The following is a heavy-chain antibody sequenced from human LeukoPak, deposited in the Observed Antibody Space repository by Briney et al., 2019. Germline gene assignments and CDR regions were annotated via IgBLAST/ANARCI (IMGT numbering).Heavy chain of an antibody. CDR3: AREDAGLDY. CDR1: GYTFTNYY. J-gene: IGHJ4*02. V-gene: IGHV1-69*13. Sequence: SVKVSCKASGYTFTNYYILWVRQAPGQGLEWMGGIIPIFGTANYAQKFQGRVTITADESTSTADMELSRLRSEDTAVYYCAREDAGLDYWGQGTLVTVSS. CDR2: IIPIFGTA.